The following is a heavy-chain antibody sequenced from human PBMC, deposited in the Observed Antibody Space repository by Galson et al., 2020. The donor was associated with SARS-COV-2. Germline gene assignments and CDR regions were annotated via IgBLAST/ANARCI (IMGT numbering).Heavy chain of an antibody. Sequence: SQTLSLTCAVSGGSVSSGAFSWSWFRQPPGKGLEWIGYIYDSANTYYNPSLKSRVSISVDRSKNQFSLNLSSVTAADTAVYYCARGQQTELLTPFDFWGQGTLVTVS. J-gene: IGHJ4*02. CDR2: IYDSANT. D-gene: IGHD1-26*01. CDR1: GGSVSSGAFS. CDR3: ARGQQTELLTPFDF. V-gene: IGHV4-30-2*01.